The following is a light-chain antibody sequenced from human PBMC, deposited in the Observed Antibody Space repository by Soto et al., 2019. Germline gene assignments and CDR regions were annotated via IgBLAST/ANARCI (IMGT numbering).Light chain of an antibody. Sequence: EIVLMQSPGTLSLSPGERATLSCRASQSVSSSYLAWYQQKPGQAPRLLIYGASSRATDIPDRFSGSGSGTDFTLTISRLEPEDFAVYYCHQYGSSLWTFGQGTKVEIK. CDR2: GAS. CDR3: HQYGSSLWT. V-gene: IGKV3-20*01. CDR1: QSVSSSY. J-gene: IGKJ1*01.